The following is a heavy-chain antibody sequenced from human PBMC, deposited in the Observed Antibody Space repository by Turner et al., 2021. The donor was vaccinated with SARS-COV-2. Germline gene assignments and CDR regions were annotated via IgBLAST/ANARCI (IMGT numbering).Heavy chain of an antibody. CDR1: GFTFKSYE. CDR3: ARDGLYYYDSSAYYNDAFDI. J-gene: IGHJ3*02. Sequence: GSGGGSVQPGGSLRLSCVASGFTFKSYEMHWVRQAPGKGLEWISSISSTGNTIFYADSVRGRLTLSRDNANDSLSLQMDSLRAEDTAIYYCARDGLYYYDSSAYYNDAFDIWGQGTMVTVSS. D-gene: IGHD3-22*01. CDR2: ISSTGNTI. V-gene: IGHV3-48*03.